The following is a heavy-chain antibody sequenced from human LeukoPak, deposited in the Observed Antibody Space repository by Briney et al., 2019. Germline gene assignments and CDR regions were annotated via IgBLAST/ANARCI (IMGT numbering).Heavy chain of an antibody. Sequence: GGSLRLSCAASGFTFDDYAMHWVRQAPGKGLEWVSLVSGDGGSTYYADSVKGRFTISRDNSKNSLYLQMNSLRTEDTALYYCAKDIRNDYGDYEGGFDPWGQGTLVTVSS. CDR2: VSGDGGST. V-gene: IGHV3-43*02. J-gene: IGHJ5*02. D-gene: IGHD4-17*01. CDR1: GFTFDDYA. CDR3: AKDIRNDYGDYEGGFDP.